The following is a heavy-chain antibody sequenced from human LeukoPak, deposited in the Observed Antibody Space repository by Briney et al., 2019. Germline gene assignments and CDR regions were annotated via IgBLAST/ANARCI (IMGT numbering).Heavy chain of an antibody. CDR2: IYPSGST. CDR3: ARVTSRLGWFDP. D-gene: IGHD1-14*01. CDR1: GGSITSYY. Sequence: PSETLSLTCTVSGGSITSYYWSWIRQPAGKGLEWIGRIYPSGSTHYSPSLQSRVTMSVDTSKNQLSLKLTSVTAADTAVYYCARVTSRLGWFDPWGQGTLVTVSS. V-gene: IGHV4-4*07. J-gene: IGHJ5*02.